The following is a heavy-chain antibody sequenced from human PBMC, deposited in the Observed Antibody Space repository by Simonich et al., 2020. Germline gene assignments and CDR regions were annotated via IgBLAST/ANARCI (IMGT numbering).Heavy chain of an antibody. V-gene: IGHV4-39*01. CDR2: IYCSGST. CDR3: ARHAGFAFDI. J-gene: IGHJ3*02. D-gene: IGHD6-13*01. Sequence: QLQLQESGPGLVKPSETLSLTCTVSGGAISSSSYSWGWIRQPPGKGLAWIGSIYCSGSTYYNPSLKSRVTISVDTSKNQFSLKLSSVTAADTAVYYCARHAGFAFDIWGQGTMVTVSS. CDR1: GGAISSSSYS.